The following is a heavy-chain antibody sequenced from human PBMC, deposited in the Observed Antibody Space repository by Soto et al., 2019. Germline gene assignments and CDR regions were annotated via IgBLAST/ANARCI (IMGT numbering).Heavy chain of an antibody. J-gene: IGHJ6*02. Sequence: SQTLSLTCAISGDSVSSNSAAWNWIRQSPSRGLEWLGRTYYRSKWYNDYAVSVKSRITINPDTSKNQFSLQLNSVTPEDTAVYYCARGGLKTTGRYYYYGMDVWGQGTTVTVSS. V-gene: IGHV6-1*01. CDR2: TYYRSKWYN. D-gene: IGHD1-26*01. CDR3: ARGGLKTTGRYYYYGMDV. CDR1: GDSVSSNSAA.